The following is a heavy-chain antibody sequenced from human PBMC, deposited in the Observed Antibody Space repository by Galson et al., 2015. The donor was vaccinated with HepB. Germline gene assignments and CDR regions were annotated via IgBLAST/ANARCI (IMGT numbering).Heavy chain of an antibody. Sequence: SLRLSCATSGFIFSSYDFNWVRQAPGKGLEWVSAIGASGNKFFTHAVAGRFEISRDHAKNSLYLHMNDLTAGDTAVYYCARSYSSGYFVGFYFDYWDQGTQVTVSS. D-gene: IGHD6-19*01. CDR1: GFIFSSYD. CDR2: IGASGNK. V-gene: IGHV3-13*01. J-gene: IGHJ4*02. CDR3: ARSYSSGYFVGFYFDY.